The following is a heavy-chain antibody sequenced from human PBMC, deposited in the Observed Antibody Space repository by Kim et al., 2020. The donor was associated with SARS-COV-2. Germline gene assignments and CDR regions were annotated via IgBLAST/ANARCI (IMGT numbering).Heavy chain of an antibody. Sequence: NYAQKLQGRVTMTTDTSTSTAYMELRSLRSDDTAVYYCARDGYHWEPPDYWGQGTLVTVSS. V-gene: IGHV1-18*01. D-gene: IGHD1-26*01. CDR3: ARDGYHWEPPDY. J-gene: IGHJ4*02.